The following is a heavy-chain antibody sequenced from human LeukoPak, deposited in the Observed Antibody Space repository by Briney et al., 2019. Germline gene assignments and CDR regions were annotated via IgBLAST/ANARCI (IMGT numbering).Heavy chain of an antibody. CDR3: ARDLAITYYYGSGSYYPTLYGMDV. J-gene: IGHJ6*02. CDR2: ISAYNGNT. D-gene: IGHD3-10*01. Sequence: RWASVKVSCKASGYTFTSYGISWVRQAPGQGLEWMGWISAYNGNTNYAQKLQGRVTMTTDTSTSTAYMELRSLRSDDTAVYYCARDLAITYYYGSGSYYPTLYGMDVWGQGTTVTVSS. V-gene: IGHV1-18*01. CDR1: GYTFTSYG.